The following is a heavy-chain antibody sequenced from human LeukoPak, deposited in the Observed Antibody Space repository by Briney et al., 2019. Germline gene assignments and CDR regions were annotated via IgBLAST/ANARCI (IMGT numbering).Heavy chain of an antibody. J-gene: IGHJ6*03. CDR2: IYYSGST. CDR1: GASISSYY. CDR3: ARVSGSPYYYYIDV. V-gene: IGHV4-59*01. D-gene: IGHD6-19*01. Sequence: SETLSLTCTVSGASISSYYWGWIRQPPGKGLEWIGYIYYSGSTNYNPSLKSRVTISVDTSKNQFSLKLSSVNAADTAVYYCARVSGSPYYYYIDVWGKGTTVTISS.